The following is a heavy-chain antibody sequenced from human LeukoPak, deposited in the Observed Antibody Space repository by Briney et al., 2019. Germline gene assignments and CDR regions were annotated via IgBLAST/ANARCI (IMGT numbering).Heavy chain of an antibody. CDR3: ARGEGIVATSFWRGFDP. J-gene: IGHJ5*02. V-gene: IGHV1-46*01. Sequence: ASVKVSCKASGYTFTSYYMHWVRQAPGQGLEWMGIINPSGGSTSYAQKFQGRVTMTRDMSTSTVYMELSSLRSEDTAVYYCARGEGIVATSFWRGFDPWGQGTLVTVSS. CDR1: GYTFTSYY. D-gene: IGHD5-12*01. CDR2: INPSGGST.